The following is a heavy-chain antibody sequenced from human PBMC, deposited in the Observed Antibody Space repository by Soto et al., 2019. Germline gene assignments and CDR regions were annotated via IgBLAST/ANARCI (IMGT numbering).Heavy chain of an antibody. CDR3: ATCGQLLVPEAATYNWFDR. J-gene: IGHJ5*02. CDR2: FDPEGGET. V-gene: IGHV1-24*01. D-gene: IGHD6-13*01. Sequence: ASVKVSCKVSGYTLTELSMHWVRQAPGKGLEWMGGFDPEGGETIYAQKFQGRVTMTEGTFTDTAYMELSSLRSEDTAVYYCATCGQLLVPEAATYNWFDRWGQETLGTVSS. CDR1: GYTLTELS.